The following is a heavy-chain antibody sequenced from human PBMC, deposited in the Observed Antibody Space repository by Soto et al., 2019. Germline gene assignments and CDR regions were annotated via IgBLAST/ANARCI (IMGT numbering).Heavy chain of an antibody. D-gene: IGHD6-13*01. J-gene: IGHJ4*01. V-gene: IGHV1-58*01. CDR3: ARLPSAYSSTWYRDC. Sequence: EASVKVSCKTSGFTFSSSAVHWVRQARGHRLQWIGWIDVGSANTKYSQQFQGRVTITRDTSASTAYMELSSLRSEDTAIYYCARLPSAYSSTWYRDCWGQGTLVTVSS. CDR1: GFTFSSSA. CDR2: IDVGSANT.